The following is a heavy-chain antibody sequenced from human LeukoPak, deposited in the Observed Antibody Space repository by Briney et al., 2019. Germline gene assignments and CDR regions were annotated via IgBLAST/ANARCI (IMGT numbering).Heavy chain of an antibody. D-gene: IGHD6-13*01. CDR2: INPNSGGT. Sequence: ASVKVSCKASGYTFTGYYMHWVRQAPGQGLEWMGWINPNSGGTNYAQKFQGRVTMTRDTSISTAYMELSRLRSDDTAVYYCARSIAAAGPGADWFDPWGQGTLVTVSS. V-gene: IGHV1-2*02. J-gene: IGHJ5*02. CDR1: GYTFTGYY. CDR3: ARSIAAAGPGADWFDP.